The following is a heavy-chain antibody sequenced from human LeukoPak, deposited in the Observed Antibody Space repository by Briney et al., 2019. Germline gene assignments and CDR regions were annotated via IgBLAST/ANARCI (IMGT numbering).Heavy chain of an antibody. CDR3: ARVRIDCSSTSCYRERFDY. D-gene: IGHD2-2*01. CDR1: GYTFTGYY. Sequence: ASVKVSCKASGYTFTGYYMHWVRQAPGQGLEWMGRINPNSGGTNYAQKFQGRVTMTRDTSISTAYMELSRLRSDDTAVYYCARVRIDCSSTSCYRERFDYWGQGTLVTVSS. J-gene: IGHJ4*02. V-gene: IGHV1-2*06. CDR2: INPNSGGT.